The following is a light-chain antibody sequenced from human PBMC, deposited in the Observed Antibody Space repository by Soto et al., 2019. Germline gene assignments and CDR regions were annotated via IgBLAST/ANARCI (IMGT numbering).Light chain of an antibody. CDR1: QSVSRN. Sequence: EIVLTQSPAILSFSPGERATFSCRASQSVSRNLDWYQHKPGQTPRLLIYDASNRATGIPVRFSGSGSGTDFTLTISSLEPEDFAVYYCQQRSNGLSFGPGTKVDIK. CDR3: QQRSNGLS. V-gene: IGKV3-11*01. J-gene: IGKJ3*01. CDR2: DAS.